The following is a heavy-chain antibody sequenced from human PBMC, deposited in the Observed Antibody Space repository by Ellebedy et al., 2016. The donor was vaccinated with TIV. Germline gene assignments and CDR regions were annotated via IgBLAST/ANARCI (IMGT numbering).Heavy chain of an antibody. D-gene: IGHD3-9*01. J-gene: IGHJ6*02. V-gene: IGHV3-53*01. CDR3: ARERTILEGMDV. Sequence: PGGSLTLSCAASGISVTSHYMSWVRQAPGKGLGWVSVIYTVGSTYYADSVTGRFTISRDDSKNTVYLQMNSLSAEDTAVYYCARERTILEGMDVWGQGTTVTGSS. CDR2: IYTVGST. CDR1: GISVTSHY.